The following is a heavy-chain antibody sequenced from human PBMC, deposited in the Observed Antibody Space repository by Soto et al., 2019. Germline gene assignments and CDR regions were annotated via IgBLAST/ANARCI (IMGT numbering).Heavy chain of an antibody. V-gene: IGHV1-69*13. CDR1: GGTFSSYA. CDR2: IIPIFGTA. D-gene: IGHD4-4*01. Sequence: SVKVSCKASGGTFSSYAISWARQAPGQGLEWMGGIIPIFGTANYAQKFQGRVTITADESTSTAYMELSSLRSEDTAVYYCARDRDYSTVNYYYGMDVWGQGTTVTVSS. CDR3: ARDRDYSTVNYYYGMDV. J-gene: IGHJ6*02.